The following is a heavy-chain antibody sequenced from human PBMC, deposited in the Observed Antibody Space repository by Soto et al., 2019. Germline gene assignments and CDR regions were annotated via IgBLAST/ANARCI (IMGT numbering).Heavy chain of an antibody. CDR2: IIPIFGTA. D-gene: IGHD2-15*01. CDR3: ARGPGVAATNWFDP. J-gene: IGHJ5*02. CDR1: GGTFSSYA. Sequence: QVQLVQSGAEVKKPGSSVKVSCKASGGTFSSYAISWVRQASGQGLEWMGGIIPIFGTANYAQKFQGRVTIPAYESTSTAYMELSSLRSEDTAVYYWARGPGVAATNWFDPWGQGTLVTVSS. V-gene: IGHV1-69*12.